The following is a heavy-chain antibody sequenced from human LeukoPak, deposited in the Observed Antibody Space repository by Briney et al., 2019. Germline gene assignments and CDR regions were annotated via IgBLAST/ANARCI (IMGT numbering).Heavy chain of an antibody. CDR3: AREGVWFGGLRGEFDY. Sequence: ASVKVSCKASGYTFTSYGISWVRQAPGQGLEWMGWINAYNGNTNYAQKLQGRVTMTTDTSTSTAYMELRSLRSDDTAVYYCAREGVWFGGLRGEFDYWGQGILVTVSS. CDR2: INAYNGNT. V-gene: IGHV1-18*01. D-gene: IGHD3-10*01. J-gene: IGHJ4*02. CDR1: GYTFTSYG.